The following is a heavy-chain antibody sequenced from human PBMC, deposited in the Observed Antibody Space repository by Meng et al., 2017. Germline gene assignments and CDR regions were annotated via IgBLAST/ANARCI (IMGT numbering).Heavy chain of an antibody. CDR2: ISTTGSSI. V-gene: IGHV3-11*04. J-gene: IGHJ5*02. D-gene: IGHD2/OR15-2a*01. Sequence: VKLVESGGGLVKAGGSLRLSCAASGFTFRDYYMTWIRQAPGKGLEWVSSISTTGSSIYYADSVKGRFSISRDNAENSLYLQINSLRVEDTAVYYCARDHGFLNWFDPWGQGTLVTVSS. CDR1: GFTFRDYY. CDR3: ARDHGFLNWFDP.